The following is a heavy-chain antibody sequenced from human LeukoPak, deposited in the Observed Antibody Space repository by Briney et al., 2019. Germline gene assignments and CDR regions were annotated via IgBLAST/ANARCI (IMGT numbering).Heavy chain of an antibody. Sequence: PSETLSLTCAVYGGSFSGYYWSWIRQPPGKGLEWIGEINHSGSTYYNPSLKSRVTISGDTSKNQFSLKLSSVTAADTAVYYCARSLGYCSSTSCRSLLAFDYWGQGTLVTVSS. CDR1: GGSFSGYY. CDR3: ARSLGYCSSTSCRSLLAFDY. D-gene: IGHD2-2*01. V-gene: IGHV4-34*01. CDR2: INHSGST. J-gene: IGHJ4*02.